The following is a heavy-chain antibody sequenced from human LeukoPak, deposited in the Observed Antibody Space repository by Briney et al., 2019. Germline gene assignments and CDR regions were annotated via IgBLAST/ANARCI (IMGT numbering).Heavy chain of an antibody. D-gene: IGHD3-10*01. J-gene: IGHJ4*02. CDR3: ARDEDGSGSSQN. Sequence: PGGSLRLSCAASGFTFSSYEMNWVRQAPGKGLEWVSYITSSGSTIYYADSVKGRFTISRDNSKNTLYLQMGSLRAEDMAVYYCARDEDGSGSSQNWGQGTLVTVSS. CDR1: GFTFSSYE. CDR2: ITSSGSTI. V-gene: IGHV3-48*03.